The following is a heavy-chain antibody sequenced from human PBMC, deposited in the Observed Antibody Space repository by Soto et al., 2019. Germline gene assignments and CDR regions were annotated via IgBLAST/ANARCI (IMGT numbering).Heavy chain of an antibody. J-gene: IGHJ4*02. CDR2: IYYTGST. V-gene: IGHV4-39*01. Sequence: QLQLQESGPGLAKPAETLSLTCTVSGGSISSSDYWWGWIRQPPGKGLEWIGSIYYTGSTYYNPSLKSRVIISVDTSKNQFSLRLSSVTAADTAVYYCARQIGRGSWSLDHWGQGTLVTVSS. D-gene: IGHD6-13*01. CDR1: GGSISSSDYW. CDR3: ARQIGRGSWSLDH.